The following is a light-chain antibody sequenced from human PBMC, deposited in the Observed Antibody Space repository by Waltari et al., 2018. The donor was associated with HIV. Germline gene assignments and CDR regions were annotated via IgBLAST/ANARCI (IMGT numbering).Light chain of an antibody. CDR3: ATWDDSLRGVL. V-gene: IGLV1-44*01. CDR2: EDD. CDR1: TSTIISRT. Sequence: GSTSTIISRTLNWYQQLPGTAPKLVIYEDDQRPSGVPDRFSGSKSGTSGSLAISGLQSEDEGDYYCATWDDSLRGVLFGGGTRLTV. J-gene: IGLJ2*01.